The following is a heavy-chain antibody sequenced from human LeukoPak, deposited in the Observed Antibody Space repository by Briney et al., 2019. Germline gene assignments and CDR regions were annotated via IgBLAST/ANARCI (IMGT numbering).Heavy chain of an antibody. J-gene: IGHJ4*02. V-gene: IGHV4-30-2*01. D-gene: IGHD4-17*01. Sequence: PSETLSLTCAVSGGSISSGGYSWSWIRQPPGKGLEWIGYIYHSGSTYYNPSLKSRVTISVDRSKNQFSLKLSSVTAAETAVYYCARGFAGATVTTFDYWGQGTLVTVSS. CDR1: GGSISSGGYS. CDR2: IYHSGST. CDR3: ARGFAGATVTTFDY.